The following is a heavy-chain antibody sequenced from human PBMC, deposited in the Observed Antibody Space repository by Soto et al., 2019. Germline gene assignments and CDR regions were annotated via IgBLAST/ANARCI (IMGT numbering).Heavy chain of an antibody. CDR3: ARGDYGDYVHFDY. Sequence: QVQLVQSGAEVKKPGASVKVSCKASGYTFTGYYMHWVRQAPGQGLEWMGWINPNSGGTNYAQKFQGGVTMTRDTSISTAYMELSLLRDDDTALYYCARGDYGDYVHFDYWGQGTLVTVSS. D-gene: IGHD4-17*01. J-gene: IGHJ4*02. V-gene: IGHV1-2*02. CDR1: GYTFTGYY. CDR2: INPNSGGT.